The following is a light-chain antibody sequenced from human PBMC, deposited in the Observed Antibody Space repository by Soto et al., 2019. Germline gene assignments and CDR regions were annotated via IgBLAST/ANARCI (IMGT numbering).Light chain of an antibody. CDR3: QQYDTWPPCT. V-gene: IGKV3-15*01. CDR1: QSVSSN. J-gene: IGKJ2*02. Sequence: EIVMTQSPATLSVSPGERATLSCRASQSVSSNLAWYQHKPGQAPRLLIYGASTRATGIPARFSGSGSGTEFTLTITSLQSEDFAVYYCQQYDTWPPCTFGQGTKLEIK. CDR2: GAS.